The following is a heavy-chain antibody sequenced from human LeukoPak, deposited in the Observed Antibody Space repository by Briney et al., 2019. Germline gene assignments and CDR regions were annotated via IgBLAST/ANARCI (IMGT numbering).Heavy chain of an antibody. CDR2: IYHSGST. Sequence: PSETLSLTCAVSGYSISSGYYWGWIRQPPGKGLEWIGSIYHSGSTYYNPPLKSRVTISVDTSKNQFSLKLSSVTAADTAVYYCARQLYGSDYWGQGTLVTVSS. CDR1: GYSISSGYY. V-gene: IGHV4-38-2*01. CDR3: ARQLYGSDY. J-gene: IGHJ4*02. D-gene: IGHD4-17*01.